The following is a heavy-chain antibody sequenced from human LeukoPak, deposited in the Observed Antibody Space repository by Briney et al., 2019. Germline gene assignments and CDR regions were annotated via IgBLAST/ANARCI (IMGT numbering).Heavy chain of an antibody. CDR2: MNPNSGNT. CDR1: GYTFTSYD. Sequence: ASVKVSCKASGYTFTSYDINWVRQATGQGLEWMGWMNPNSGNTGYAQKFRGRVTFTRNTSINTAYMELSSLRSEDTAVYYCARGRWGNRNGALFDYWGQGTLVTVSS. CDR3: ARGRWGNRNGALFDY. J-gene: IGHJ4*02. V-gene: IGHV1-8*03. D-gene: IGHD1-1*01.